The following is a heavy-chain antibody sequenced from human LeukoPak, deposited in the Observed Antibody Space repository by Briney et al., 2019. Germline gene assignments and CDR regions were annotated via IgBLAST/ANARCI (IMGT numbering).Heavy chain of an antibody. CDR2: FYYSGNT. V-gene: IGHV4-61*03. J-gene: IGHJ4*02. Sequence: PSETLSLTCTVSGGSVSNGNYYWSWLRQPPGKALEWIGYFYYSGNTNYNPSLEGRVTISVDTSKNHFSVKLSSVTAADTAVYYCARSQNYYGSGDYWSQGTLVTVSS. D-gene: IGHD3-10*01. CDR1: GGSVSNGNYY. CDR3: ARSQNYYGSGDY.